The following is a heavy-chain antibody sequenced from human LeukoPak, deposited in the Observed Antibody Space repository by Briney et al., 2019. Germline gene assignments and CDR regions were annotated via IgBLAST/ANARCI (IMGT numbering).Heavy chain of an antibody. CDR2: ISAYNGNT. CDR1: GYTFTSYG. Sequence: AASVKVSCKASGYTFTSYGISWVRQAPGQGLEWMGWISAYNGNTNYAQKLQGRVTMTTDTSTSTAYMELRSLRSDDTAVYYCARDQSAIAVAGTFDYWGQGTLVTVPS. V-gene: IGHV1-18*01. D-gene: IGHD6-19*01. J-gene: IGHJ4*02. CDR3: ARDQSAIAVAGTFDY.